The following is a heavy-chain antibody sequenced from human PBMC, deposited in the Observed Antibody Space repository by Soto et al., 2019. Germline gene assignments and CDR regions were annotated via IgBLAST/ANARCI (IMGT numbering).Heavy chain of an antibody. Sequence: SVKVSCKASGGTFSSYTISWVRQAPGQGLEWMGRIIPILGIANYAQKFQGRVTITADKSTSTAYMELSSLRSEDTAVYYCARESPEIGYCSGGSCSPYLWGQGTLVTVSS. J-gene: IGHJ5*02. V-gene: IGHV1-69*04. CDR2: IIPILGIA. D-gene: IGHD2-15*01. CDR3: ARESPEIGYCSGGSCSPYL. CDR1: GGTFSSYT.